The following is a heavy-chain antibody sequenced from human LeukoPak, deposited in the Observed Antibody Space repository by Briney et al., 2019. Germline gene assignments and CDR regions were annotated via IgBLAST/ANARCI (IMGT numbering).Heavy chain of an antibody. Sequence: ASVKVSCKASGYTFTSYGISWVRQAPGQGLEWMGWISAYNGNTNYAQKFQGRVTITTDESTSTAYMELSSLRSEDTAVYYCARHCSSTSCYTGFDYWGQGTLVTVSS. CDR3: ARHCSSTSCYTGFDY. CDR2: ISAYNGNT. CDR1: GYTFTSYG. D-gene: IGHD2-2*02. J-gene: IGHJ4*02. V-gene: IGHV1-18*01.